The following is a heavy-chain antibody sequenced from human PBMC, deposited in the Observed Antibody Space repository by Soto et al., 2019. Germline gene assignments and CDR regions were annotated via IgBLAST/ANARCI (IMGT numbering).Heavy chain of an antibody. D-gene: IGHD2-15*01. CDR3: ARDLDCSGGSCYANWFDP. Sequence: EVQLVESGGGLVQPGGSLRLSCAASGFTFSSYSMNWVRQAPGKGLEWVSYISSSSSTIYYADSVKGRFTISRDNAKNSMYLLMNSLRDEDTAVYYCARDLDCSGGSCYANWFDPWGQGTLVTVSS. CDR1: GFTFSSYS. V-gene: IGHV3-48*02. J-gene: IGHJ5*02. CDR2: ISSSSSTI.